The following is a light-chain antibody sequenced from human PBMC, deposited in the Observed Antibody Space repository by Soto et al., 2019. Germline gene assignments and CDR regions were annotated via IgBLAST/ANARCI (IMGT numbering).Light chain of an antibody. CDR2: TAS. CDR1: QGISSY. V-gene: IGKV1-9*01. Sequence: IKLTQSPSSLSASVGDRVTITYRASQGISSYLAWYQQKPGGAPKLLIYTASTLQSGVPSRFSGSGPGTDFTLTISSLQPEDFATYYCQQLKSYPLTFGGGTKVDI. J-gene: IGKJ4*01. CDR3: QQLKSYPLT.